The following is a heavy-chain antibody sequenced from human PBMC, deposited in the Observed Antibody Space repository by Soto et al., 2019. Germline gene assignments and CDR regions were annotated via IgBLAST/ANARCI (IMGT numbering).Heavy chain of an antibody. J-gene: IGHJ3*02. CDR2: ISDDGSNK. CDR3: AKGGAYTYCTNDAFDI. V-gene: IGHV3-30*18. CDR1: GFTFRNYG. Sequence: QVQLVESGGGVVQPGRSLRLSCAASGFTFRNYGMHWVRQAPGKGLEWVAVISDDGSNKYNVASVEGRFTISRDNSKNTLYLQMNSLRAEDTAVYYCAKGGAYTYCTNDAFDIWGQGTMVTVSS. D-gene: IGHD5-18*01.